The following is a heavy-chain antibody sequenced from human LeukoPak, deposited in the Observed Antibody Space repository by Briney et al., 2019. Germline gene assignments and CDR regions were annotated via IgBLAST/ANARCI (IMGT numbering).Heavy chain of an antibody. CDR3: AKHGEAYGDSKTDY. CDR1: GFTFSSYA. Sequence: PGGSLRISCAASGFTFSSYAMSWVRQAPGVGLEWVSAISNSGGSTYYADSVKGRFTISRDNSKNTLYLQMNGLRAEDTALYYCAKHGEAYGDSKTDYWGQGTLVTVSS. V-gene: IGHV3-23*01. J-gene: IGHJ4*02. D-gene: IGHD4-17*01. CDR2: ISNSGGST.